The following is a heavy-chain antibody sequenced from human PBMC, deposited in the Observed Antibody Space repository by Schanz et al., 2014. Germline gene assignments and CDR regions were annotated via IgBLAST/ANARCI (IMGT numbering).Heavy chain of an antibody. V-gene: IGHV3-21*06. CDR1: GFSFDSYN. J-gene: IGHJ4*02. CDR3: ARDGVAATTDFEY. CDR2: LSFDSRHI. Sequence: EVQLVESGGGLVKPGGSLRLSCTASGFSFDSYNMNWVRQSPGKGLEWVAFLSFDSRHIYYADSVKGRFTIPRDNAKISLHLQMNSLRADDTAVYYCARDGVAATTDFEYWGQGALVTVSS. D-gene: IGHD1-1*01.